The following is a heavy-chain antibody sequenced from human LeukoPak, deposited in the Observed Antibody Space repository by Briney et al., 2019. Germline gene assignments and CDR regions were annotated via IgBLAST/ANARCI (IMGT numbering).Heavy chain of an antibody. V-gene: IGHV3-9*01. CDR3: AKENIYCSGTSCYHDAFDI. D-gene: IGHD2-2*01. Sequence: PGRSLRLSCAASGFTFDDYAMDWVRQAPGKGLEWVSGVSWNSVSLDYADSVKGRFTISRDNAKNSLYLQMNSLRAEDTALYYCAKENIYCSGTSCYHDAFDIWGQGTMVTVSS. CDR2: VSWNSVSL. CDR1: GFTFDDYA. J-gene: IGHJ3*02.